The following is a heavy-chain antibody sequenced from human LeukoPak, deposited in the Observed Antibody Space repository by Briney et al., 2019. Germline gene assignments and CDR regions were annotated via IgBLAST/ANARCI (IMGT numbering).Heavy chain of an antibody. V-gene: IGHV4-4*08. Sequence: GSLRLSCAASGLTFSNAWMSWVRQAPGKGLEWIGRIYTSGSTTYNPSLKSRVTISGDTSENQFSLRLSSVTAADTAVYYCARASYSYDISGWVPFDYWGQGTLVTVSS. D-gene: IGHD3-22*01. CDR1: GLTFSNAW. CDR2: IYTSGST. J-gene: IGHJ4*02. CDR3: ARASYSYDISGWVPFDY.